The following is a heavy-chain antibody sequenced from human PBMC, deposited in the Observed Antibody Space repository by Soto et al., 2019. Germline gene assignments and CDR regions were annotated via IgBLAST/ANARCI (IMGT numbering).Heavy chain of an antibody. V-gene: IGHV4-61*05. D-gene: IGHD1-26*01. CDR3: ARTPYYANFDY. J-gene: IGHJ4*02. CDR1: GGSISSSSYY. CDR2: IYYSGST. Sequence: SETLSLTCTVSGGSISSSSYYWGWIRQPPGKGLEWIGYIYYSGSTNYNPSLKSRVTISVDTSKNQFSLKLSSVTAADTAVYYCARTPYYANFDYWGQGTLVTVSS.